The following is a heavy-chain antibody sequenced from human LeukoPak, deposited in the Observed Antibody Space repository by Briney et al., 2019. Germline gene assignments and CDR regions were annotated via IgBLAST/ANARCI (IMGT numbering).Heavy chain of an antibody. J-gene: IGHJ4*02. CDR1: GYTFTSYD. CDR3: ARVPAATHYTYYFDY. CDR2: MNPNSGNT. V-gene: IGHV1-8*03. D-gene: IGHD2-2*01. Sequence: GASVKVSCKASGYTFTSYDINWVRQATGQGLERMGWMNPNSGNTGYAQKFQGRATITRNTSISTAYMELSSLRSEDTAVYYCARVPAATHYTYYFDYWGQGTLVTVSS.